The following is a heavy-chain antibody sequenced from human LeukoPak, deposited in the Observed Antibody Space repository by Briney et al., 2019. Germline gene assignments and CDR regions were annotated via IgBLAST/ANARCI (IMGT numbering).Heavy chain of an antibody. D-gene: IGHD3-10*01. J-gene: IGHJ4*02. V-gene: IGHV3-74*01. CDR2: INSDGSTT. Sequence: GGSLRLSCAASGFTFSSYWMHWVRQAPGKGLVWVSRINSDGSTTSYADSVKGRFNISRDNAKNTLYLQMNSLRAEDTAVYYCASGGSGSYYMNYWGQGTLVTVSS. CDR3: ASGGSGSYYMNY. CDR1: GFTFSSYW.